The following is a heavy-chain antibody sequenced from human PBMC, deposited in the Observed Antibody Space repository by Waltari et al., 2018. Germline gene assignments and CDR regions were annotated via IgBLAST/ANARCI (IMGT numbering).Heavy chain of an antibody. V-gene: IGHV1-2*02. J-gene: IGHJ5*02. CDR3: AKVSKTTTGPGT. D-gene: IGHD1-1*01. CDR1: GYTFTDYY. Sequence: QVHLVQSGAEVKKPGASVKVSCKASGYTFTDYYIHWVRQAPGQGLECMGWINLNSGAANSAQSFQGSVTLTRDTSINTVYRELSRLRSDDTAVYYCAKVSKTTTGPGTWGQGTLITVSS. CDR2: INLNSGAA.